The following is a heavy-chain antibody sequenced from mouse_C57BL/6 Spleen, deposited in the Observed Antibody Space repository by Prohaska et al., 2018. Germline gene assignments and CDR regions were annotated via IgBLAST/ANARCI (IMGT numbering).Heavy chain of an antibody. CDR2: INPYNGGT. Sequence: HGKSLEWIGVINPYNGGTSYNQKFKGKATLTVDKSSSTAYMELNSLTSEDSAVYYCARGGITTVVAHWYFDVWGTGTTVTVSS. V-gene: IGHV1-19*01. D-gene: IGHD1-1*01. CDR3: ARGGITTVVAHWYFDV. J-gene: IGHJ1*03.